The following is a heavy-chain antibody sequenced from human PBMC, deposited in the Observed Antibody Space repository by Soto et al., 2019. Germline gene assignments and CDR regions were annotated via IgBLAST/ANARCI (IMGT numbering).Heavy chain of an antibody. CDR3: AQTLGSAVAGPGRFDL. CDR2: ITPMFGTG. D-gene: IGHD6-19*01. J-gene: IGHJ2*01. V-gene: IGHV1-69*12. CDR1: GGTFNRYA. Sequence: QVQLVQSGAEVKKPGSSVKVSCKASGGTFNRYAISWLRQAPGQGPEWMGGITPMFGTGNYAQKFQGRVTVTVDESTTTVQMELRRLTSEDTAVYYCAQTLGSAVAGPGRFDLWGRGTRVIVSS.